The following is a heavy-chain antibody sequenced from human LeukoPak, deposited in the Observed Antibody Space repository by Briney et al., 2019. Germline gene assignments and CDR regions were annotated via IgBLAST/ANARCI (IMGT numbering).Heavy chain of an antibody. CDR1: GGSFSGYY. CDR3: ARRQDIVVVPAASSWFDP. J-gene: IGHJ5*02. V-gene: IGHV4-34*01. D-gene: IGHD2-2*01. Sequence: SETLSPTCAIYGGSFSGYYWSWIRQPPGKGLEWIGEINHSGSTNYNPSLKSRVTISVDTSKNQFSLKLSSVTAADTAVYYCARRQDIVVVPAASSWFDPWGQGTLVTVSS. CDR2: INHSGST.